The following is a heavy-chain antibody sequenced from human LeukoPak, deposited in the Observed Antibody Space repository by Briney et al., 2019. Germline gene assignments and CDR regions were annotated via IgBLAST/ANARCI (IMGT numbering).Heavy chain of an antibody. D-gene: IGHD2-2*01. V-gene: IGHV3-21*01. CDR2: ISSSSSYI. Sequence: GGSLRLSCAASGFTFSSYSMNWVRQAPGKGLEWVSSISSSSSYIYYADSVKGRFTISRDNAKNSLYLQMNSLRAADTAVYYCARDICSSTSCYARVYYYYYYGMDVWGQGTTVTVSS. J-gene: IGHJ6*02. CDR1: GFTFSSYS. CDR3: ARDICSSTSCYARVYYYYYYGMDV.